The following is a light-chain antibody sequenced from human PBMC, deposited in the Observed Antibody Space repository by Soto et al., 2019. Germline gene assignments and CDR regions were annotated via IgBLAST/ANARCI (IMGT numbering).Light chain of an antibody. CDR2: LNSDGSH. CDR3: QTWGTGIQV. Sequence: QSVLTQSPSASASLGASVKLTCTLSSGHSSYAIVWHQQQPEKGPRYLMKLNSDGSHSKGDGIPDRFSGSSSGAERYLTISSLQDEDEADYYCQTWGTGIQVFGGGTKLTVL. V-gene: IGLV4-69*01. CDR1: SGHSSYA. J-gene: IGLJ3*02.